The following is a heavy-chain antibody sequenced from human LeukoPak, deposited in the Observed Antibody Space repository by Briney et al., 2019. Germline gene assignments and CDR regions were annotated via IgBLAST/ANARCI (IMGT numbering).Heavy chain of an antibody. CDR2: IYTSGNT. D-gene: IGHD2-8*01. V-gene: IGHV4-4*07. Sequence: SEILSLTCTVSGGSISSYYWSWIRRPAGKGLEWIGRIYTSGNTNYNPSLRSRVTMSVDTSKNQFSLKLSSVTAADTAVYYCAREPYCTNGVCSAYWGQGTLVTVSS. CDR1: GGSISSYY. CDR3: AREPYCTNGVCSAY. J-gene: IGHJ4*02.